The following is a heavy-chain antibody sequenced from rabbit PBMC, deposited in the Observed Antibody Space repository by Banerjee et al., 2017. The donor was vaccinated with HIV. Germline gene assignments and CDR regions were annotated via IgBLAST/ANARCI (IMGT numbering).Heavy chain of an antibody. CDR2: IVTGSGST. D-gene: IGHD6-1*01. V-gene: IGHV1S45*01. Sequence: QEQLVESGGGLVQPEGSLTLTCTSSGFSFSSSYYMCWVRQAPGKGLEWIGCIVTGSGSTYYASWAKGRFTIPKTSSTTVTLQMTSLTAADTATYFCARHVHGHGYAYHLWGPGTLVTVS. CDR3: ARHVHGHGYAYHL. J-gene: IGHJ4*01. CDR1: GFSFSSSYY.